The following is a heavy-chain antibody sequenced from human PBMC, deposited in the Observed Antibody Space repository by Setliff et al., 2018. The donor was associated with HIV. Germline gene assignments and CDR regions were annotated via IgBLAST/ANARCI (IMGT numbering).Heavy chain of an antibody. Sequence: PGGSLRLSCAASGFVFTDHSLHWVRQAPGEGLEWLSYISATGTTVSYADSVRGRFIISRDSVRNVLYLQMKSLRVEDTALYYCVRDQLRYPERWDFDFWGQGTLVTVSS. CDR2: ISATGTTV. CDR1: GFVFTDHS. V-gene: IGHV3-48*01. D-gene: IGHD1-26*01. CDR3: VRDQLRYPERWDFDF. J-gene: IGHJ4*02.